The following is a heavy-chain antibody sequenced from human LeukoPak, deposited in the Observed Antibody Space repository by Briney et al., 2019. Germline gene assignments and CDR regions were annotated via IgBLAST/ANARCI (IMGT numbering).Heavy chain of an antibody. V-gene: IGHV3-74*01. J-gene: IGHJ4*02. D-gene: IGHD3-10*01. CDR1: GFPFANTW. CDR3: AIGGTYGSGS. Sequence: GGSLRLSCAASGFPFANTWMHWVRQAPGKGLVWVSLINNDGSTTNYADSVKGRFTISRDNAKNTVYLQMNSLRAEDTDVYYCAIGGTYGSGSWGQGTLVTVSS. CDR2: INNDGSTT.